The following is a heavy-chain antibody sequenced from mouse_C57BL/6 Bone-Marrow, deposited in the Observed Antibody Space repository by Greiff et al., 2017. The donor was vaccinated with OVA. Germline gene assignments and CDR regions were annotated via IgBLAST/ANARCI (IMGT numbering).Heavy chain of an antibody. J-gene: IGHJ4*01. D-gene: IGHD2-5*01. V-gene: IGHV1-81*01. CDR3: GRQGVVTTYYAMDY. CDR1: GYTFTSYG. Sequence: QVQLQQPGAELARPGASVKLSCKASGYTFTSYGISWVKQRTGQGLEWIGEIYPSSGNTYYNEKFKGKATLTADKSSSTAYMELRSLTSEDSAVDFCGRQGVVTTYYAMDYWGQGTSLTVSS. CDR2: IYPSSGNT.